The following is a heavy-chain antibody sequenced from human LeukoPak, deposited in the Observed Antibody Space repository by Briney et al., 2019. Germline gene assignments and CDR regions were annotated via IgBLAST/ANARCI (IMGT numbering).Heavy chain of an antibody. CDR1: GFTFGTST. Sequence: GGSLRLSCTTSGFTFGTSTMTWVRQAPGKGLEWVSTINSNGGSTYYASSVKGRFTISRDNSRNTLYSRMSSLRAEDTAVYYCEPPLQFLESWGQGTMVIVSS. D-gene: IGHD3-3*01. J-gene: IGHJ5*02. V-gene: IGHV3-23*01. CDR3: EPPLQFLES. CDR2: INSNGGST.